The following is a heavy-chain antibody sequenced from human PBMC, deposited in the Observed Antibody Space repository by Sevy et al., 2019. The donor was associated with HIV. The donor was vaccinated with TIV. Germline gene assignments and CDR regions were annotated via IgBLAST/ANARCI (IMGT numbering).Heavy chain of an antibody. CDR1: GFTFDDYA. CDR2: ISWNSGSI. V-gene: IGHV3-9*01. CDR3: AKDMAIAVAGTIDY. D-gene: IGHD6-19*01. Sequence: GGSLRLSCAASGFTFDDYAMHWVRQAPGKGLEWVSGISWNSGSIGYADSVKGRFTISRDNAKNSLYLQMNSLRAEDTALYYCAKDMAIAVAGTIDYWGQRTLVTVSS. J-gene: IGHJ4*02.